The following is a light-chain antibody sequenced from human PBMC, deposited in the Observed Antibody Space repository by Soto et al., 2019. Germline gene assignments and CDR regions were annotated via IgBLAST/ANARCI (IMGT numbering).Light chain of an antibody. CDR3: SSYTSSSTVV. Sequence: QSALTQPPSASGSPGQSVTISCTGTISDVGTYNYVFWYQQHPGKAPKLMIYEVSNRPSGVSNRFSGSKSGNTASLNISGLQAEDEAHYYCSSYTSSSTVVFGGGTKLTVL. CDR2: EVS. V-gene: IGLV2-14*01. CDR1: ISDVGTYNY. J-gene: IGLJ2*01.